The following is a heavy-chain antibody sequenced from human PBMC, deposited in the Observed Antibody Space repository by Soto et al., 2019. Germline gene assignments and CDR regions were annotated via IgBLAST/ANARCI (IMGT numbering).Heavy chain of an antibody. CDR1: GYSFTSFP. Sequence: QVQLVQSGAEVKKPGASVKVSCKASGYSFTSFPIHWVRQAPGQGLECMGWFNAANGYTRYSQKFQGRVTITRDTSATTAYMDLSSLTSEDTAVYYCARGGGLDDWGQGTLITVSS. V-gene: IGHV1-3*01. D-gene: IGHD3-10*01. J-gene: IGHJ4*02. CDR2: FNAANGYT. CDR3: ARGGGLDD.